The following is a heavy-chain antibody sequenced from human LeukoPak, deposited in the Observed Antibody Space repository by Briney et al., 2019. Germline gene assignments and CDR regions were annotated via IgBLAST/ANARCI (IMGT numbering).Heavy chain of an antibody. Sequence: GGSLRLSCAASGFAFSSYAMSWVRQAPGKGLEWVSAISGSGGSTYYADSVKGRFTTSRDNSKNTLYLQMNSLRAEDTAVYYCAKEEDYYDSSGYFDYWGQGTLVTVSS. D-gene: IGHD3-22*01. CDR3: AKEEDYYDSSGYFDY. CDR1: GFAFSSYA. J-gene: IGHJ4*02. V-gene: IGHV3-23*01. CDR2: ISGSGGST.